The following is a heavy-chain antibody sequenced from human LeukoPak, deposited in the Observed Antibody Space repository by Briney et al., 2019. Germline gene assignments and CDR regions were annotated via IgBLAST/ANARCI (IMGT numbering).Heavy chain of an antibody. Sequence: ASVKVSCKASGYTFTGYYMHWVRQATGQGLEWMGWMYPNSGNTGYAQKFQGRVTMTRNTSISTAYMELSSLRSEDTAVYYCARILRYFDWLLGDYYGMDVWGQGTTVTVSS. CDR1: GYTFTGYY. V-gene: IGHV1-8*02. D-gene: IGHD3-9*01. J-gene: IGHJ6*02. CDR3: ARILRYFDWLLGDYYGMDV. CDR2: MYPNSGNT.